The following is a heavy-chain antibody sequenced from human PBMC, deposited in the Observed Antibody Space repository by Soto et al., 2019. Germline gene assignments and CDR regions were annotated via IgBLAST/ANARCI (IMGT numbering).Heavy chain of an antibody. V-gene: IGHV3-48*02. Sequence: PGGSLRLSCAASGFTLSSYNMNWVRQAPWKGLEWVSNISGGSTVIHYTDSVKGRFTISRDNAKNSLYLQMNSLRDEDTAVYYCARDGSYAFDVWGRGTMVTVSS. CDR3: ARDGSYAFDV. J-gene: IGHJ3*01. CDR1: GFTLSSYN. CDR2: ISGGSTVI. D-gene: IGHD3-10*01.